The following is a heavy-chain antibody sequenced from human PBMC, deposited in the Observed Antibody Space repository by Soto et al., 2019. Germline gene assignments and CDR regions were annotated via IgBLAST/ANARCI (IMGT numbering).Heavy chain of an antibody. Sequence: QITLKESGPTLVKPTQTLTLTCTFSGFSLSTSGVGVGWIRQPPGKALEWLALIYWDDDKHYSPSLKTRLTITKYTSKSQVVLTMTNLDPVDTVTYYCAFPWVVACSGISCQDLEAFDIWGQGTLVTVSS. J-gene: IGHJ3*02. CDR3: AFPWVVACSGISCQDLEAFDI. D-gene: IGHD2-15*01. CDR2: IYWDDDK. V-gene: IGHV2-5*02. CDR1: GFSLSTSGVG.